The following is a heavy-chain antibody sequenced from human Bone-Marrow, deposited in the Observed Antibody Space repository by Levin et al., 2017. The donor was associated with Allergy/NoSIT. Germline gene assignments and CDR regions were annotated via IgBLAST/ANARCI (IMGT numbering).Heavy chain of an antibody. CDR3: AKQWGDGDYVRLYYFDY. V-gene: IGHV3-23*01. D-gene: IGHD4-17*01. CDR2: ISGSGGST. J-gene: IGHJ4*02. CDR1: GFTFSSYA. Sequence: GGSLRLSCAASGFTFSSYAMSWVRQAPGKGLEWVSAISGSGGSTYYADSVKGRFTISRDNSKNTLYLQMNSLRAEDTAVYYCAKQWGDGDYVRLYYFDYWGQGTLVTVSS.